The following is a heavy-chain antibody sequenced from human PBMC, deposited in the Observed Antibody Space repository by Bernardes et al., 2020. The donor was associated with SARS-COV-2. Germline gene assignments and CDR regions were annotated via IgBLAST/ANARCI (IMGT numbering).Heavy chain of an antibody. V-gene: IGHV3-15*01. J-gene: IGHJ6*03. D-gene: IGHD4-4*01. Sequence: GSLRLSCAASGFTFSTAWMSWVRQAPGKGLEWVGRIKDKSHGGTTDYTAPVKGRFTISRDDSKNTLYLQMSNLKTEDTAVYYCTHKDYSTYYLDVWGKGTTVTVSS. CDR2: IKDKSHGGTT. CDR3: THKDYSTYYLDV. CDR1: GFTFSTAW.